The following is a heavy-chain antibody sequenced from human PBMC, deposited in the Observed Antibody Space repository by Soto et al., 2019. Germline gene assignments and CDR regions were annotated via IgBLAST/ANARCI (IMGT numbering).Heavy chain of an antibody. CDR3: ARDSNEGTTSQFYY. CDR1: GGSFSGYY. CDR2: INHSGST. Sequence: QVQLQQWGAGLLKPSETLSLTCAVYGGSFSGYYWSWIRQPPGKGLEWIGEINHSGSTNYNPSLKSRVTISVDTSKNQFSLKLSSVTAADTAVYYCARDSNEGTTSQFYYWGQGTLVTVSS. D-gene: IGHD1-7*01. V-gene: IGHV4-34*01. J-gene: IGHJ4*02.